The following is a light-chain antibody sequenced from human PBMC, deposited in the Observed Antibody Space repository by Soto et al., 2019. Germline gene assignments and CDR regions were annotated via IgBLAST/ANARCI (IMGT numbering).Light chain of an antibody. V-gene: IGKV1-33*01. CDR3: PQYASLPLT. J-gene: IGKJ5*01. Sequence: QVNQSPSSLSAYKGDRATIPCQATQDINKNLIWYQQKPGKAPKLLIYDASDLETGVPSRVSGSGSGTGFTFTISCLQPEDFATYYWPQYASLPLTFGQGTRLEIK. CDR1: QDINKN. CDR2: DAS.